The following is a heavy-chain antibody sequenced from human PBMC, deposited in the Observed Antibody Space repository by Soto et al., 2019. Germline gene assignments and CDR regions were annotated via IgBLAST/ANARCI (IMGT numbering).Heavy chain of an antibody. Sequence: GGSLRLSCAASGFTFSSYAMGWVRQAPGKRLEWVANIKQDGSERSYADSVSGRFTISRDNAKNSLYLQMSSLGADDTAVYYCVRENYFDYWGQGILVTVSS. V-gene: IGHV3-7*01. CDR3: VRENYFDY. CDR2: IKQDGSER. J-gene: IGHJ4*02. CDR1: GFTFSSYA.